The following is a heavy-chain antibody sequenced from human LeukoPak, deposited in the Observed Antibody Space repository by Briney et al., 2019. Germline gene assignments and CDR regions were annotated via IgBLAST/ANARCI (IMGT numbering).Heavy chain of an antibody. CDR1: GFTFSSYG. V-gene: IGHV3-33*01. Sequence: GGSLRLSCAASGFTFSSYGMHWVRQAPGKGLEWVTVIWYDGSNKYYADSVKGRFTISRDNSKNTLYLQMNSLRAEDTAVYYCARDLLYYDSSGSFDYWGQGTLVTVSS. J-gene: IGHJ4*02. D-gene: IGHD3-22*01. CDR3: ARDLLYYDSSGSFDY. CDR2: IWYDGSNK.